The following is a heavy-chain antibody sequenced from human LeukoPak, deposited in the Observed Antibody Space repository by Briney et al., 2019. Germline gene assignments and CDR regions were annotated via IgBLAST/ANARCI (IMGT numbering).Heavy chain of an antibody. CDR2: IYYSGST. Sequence: TSETLSLTCTVSGGSISSSSYYWGWIRQPPGKGLEWIGSIYYSGSTYYNPSPKSRVTISVDTSKNQFSLKLSSVTAADTAVYYCARLVIREVYFDYWGQGTLVTVSS. CDR3: ARLVIREVYFDY. CDR1: GGSISSSSYY. V-gene: IGHV4-39*01. J-gene: IGHJ4*02.